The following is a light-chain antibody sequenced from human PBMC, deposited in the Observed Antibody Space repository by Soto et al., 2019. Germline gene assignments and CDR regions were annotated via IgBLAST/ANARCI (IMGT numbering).Light chain of an antibody. CDR1: SSNIGNNY. V-gene: IGLV1-51*01. CDR3: GTWDSSLSAQFV. Sequence: VLTQPPSVSAAPGQKVTISCSGSSSNIGNNYVSWYQRLPGTAPKLLIYDNNKRPSGIPDRFSGSKSGTSATLGITGLQTGDEADYYCGTWDSSLSAQFVFGTGTKV. CDR2: DNN. J-gene: IGLJ1*01.